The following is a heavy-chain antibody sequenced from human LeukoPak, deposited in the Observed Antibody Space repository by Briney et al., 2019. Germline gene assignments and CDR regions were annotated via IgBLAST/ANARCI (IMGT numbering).Heavy chain of an antibody. Sequence: GGSLRLSCAASGFTFSSYSMNWVRQAPGKGLEWVSSVSSSSSYIYYADSVKGRFTITRDNAKDSLYLQMNSLRAEDTAVYYCAISGSGSYYYEPDVVAVYWGQGTLVTVSS. CDR2: VSSSSSYI. CDR3: AISGSGSYYYEPDVVAVY. D-gene: IGHD3-10*01. V-gene: IGHV3-21*01. J-gene: IGHJ4*02. CDR1: GFTFSSYS.